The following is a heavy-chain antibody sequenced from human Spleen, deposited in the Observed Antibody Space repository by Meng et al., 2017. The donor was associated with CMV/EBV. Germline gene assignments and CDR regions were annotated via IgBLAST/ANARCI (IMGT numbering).Heavy chain of an antibody. CDR2: IGTAGDT. D-gene: IGHD1-26*01. J-gene: IGHJ4*02. CDR3: ARDLVGTGGTHFDY. Sequence: GGSLRLSCAASGFTFSSYDMHWVRQATGRGLEWVSAIGTAGDTYYPGSVKGRFTISRENAKNSLYLQMNSLRAGDTAVYYCARDLVGTGGTHFDYWGQGTLVTVSS. CDR1: GFTFSSYD. V-gene: IGHV3-13*01.